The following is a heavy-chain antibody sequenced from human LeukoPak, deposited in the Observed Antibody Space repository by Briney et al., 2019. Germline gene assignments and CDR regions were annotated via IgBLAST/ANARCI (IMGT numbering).Heavy chain of an antibody. V-gene: IGHV1-69*13. CDR2: IIPIFGTA. CDR3: AREGDGYYGSGSQNWFDP. Sequence: ASVKVSCKASGGTFSSYAISWVRQAPGQGLEWMGGIIPIFGTANYAQKFQGRVTITADESTSTAYMELSSLRSEDTAVYYCAREGDGYYGSGSQNWFDPWGQGTLVTVSS. CDR1: GGTFSSYA. J-gene: IGHJ5*02. D-gene: IGHD3-10*01.